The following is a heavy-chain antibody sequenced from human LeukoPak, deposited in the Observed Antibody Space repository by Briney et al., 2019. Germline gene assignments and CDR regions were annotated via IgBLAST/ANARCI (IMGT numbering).Heavy chain of an antibody. CDR1: GGSFSGYY. Sequence: ETLSLTCAVYGGSFSGYYWSWIRQPPGKGLEWVANIKQDGSEKYYVDSVKGRFTISRDNAKNSLYLQMNSLRAEDTAVYYCARGECGGDCYWGDYFDYWGQGTLVTVSS. J-gene: IGHJ4*02. V-gene: IGHV3-7*01. D-gene: IGHD2-21*02. CDR2: IKQDGSEK. CDR3: ARGECGGDCYWGDYFDY.